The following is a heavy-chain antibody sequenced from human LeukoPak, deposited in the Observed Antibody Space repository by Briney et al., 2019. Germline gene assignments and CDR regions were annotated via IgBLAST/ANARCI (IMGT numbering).Heavy chain of an antibody. Sequence: PSETLSLTCTVSGGSISSYYWSWIRQPPGKGLEWIGYIYYSGSTNYNPSLKSRVTISVDTSKNQFSLKLSSVTAADTAVYYCARWNIVGATSIGGAFDIWGQGTMVTVSS. J-gene: IGHJ3*02. CDR1: GGSISSYY. V-gene: IGHV4-59*08. CDR2: IYYSGST. CDR3: ARWNIVGATSIGGAFDI. D-gene: IGHD1-26*01.